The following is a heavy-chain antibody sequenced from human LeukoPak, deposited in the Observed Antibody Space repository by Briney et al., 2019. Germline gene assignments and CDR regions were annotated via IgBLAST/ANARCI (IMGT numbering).Heavy chain of an antibody. J-gene: IGHJ6*02. CDR2: ISYDGSNK. Sequence: PGGSLRLSCAASGFTFSSYGMHWVRQAPGKGLEWVAVISYDGSNKYYADSVKGRFTISRDNSKNTLYLQMNSLRADDTAVYYCAKSYADFYYYYGMDVWGQGTTVTVSS. CDR1: GFTFSSYG. V-gene: IGHV3-30*18. CDR3: AKSYADFYYYYGMDV. D-gene: IGHD2-2*01.